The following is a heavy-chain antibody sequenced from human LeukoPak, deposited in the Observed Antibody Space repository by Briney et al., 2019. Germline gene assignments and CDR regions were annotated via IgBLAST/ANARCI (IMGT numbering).Heavy chain of an antibody. Sequence: PGGSLRLSCAASGFTFSSYAMSWVRQAPGKGLEWVSAISGSGGSTYYADSVKGRFTISRDNSKNTLYLQMNSLRAEDTAVYYCAKDRMVVTAGSAYYFDYWGQGTLVTVSS. J-gene: IGHJ4*02. CDR1: GFTFSSYA. D-gene: IGHD2-21*02. CDR2: ISGSGGST. CDR3: AKDRMVVTAGSAYYFDY. V-gene: IGHV3-23*01.